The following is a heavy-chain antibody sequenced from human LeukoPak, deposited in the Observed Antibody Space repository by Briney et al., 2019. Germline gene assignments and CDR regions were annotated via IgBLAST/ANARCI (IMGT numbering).Heavy chain of an antibody. J-gene: IGHJ4*02. Sequence: HPGGSLRFSCAASGFTFSSYEMNWVRQAPGKGLEWVSYISSSGSTIYYADSVKGRFTISRDNAKNSLYLQMNSLRVEDTAVYYCAKVTYGSGTYGAFDYWGQGTLVTVSS. D-gene: IGHD3-10*01. CDR2: ISSSGSTI. CDR3: AKVTYGSGTYGAFDY. V-gene: IGHV3-48*03. CDR1: GFTFSSYE.